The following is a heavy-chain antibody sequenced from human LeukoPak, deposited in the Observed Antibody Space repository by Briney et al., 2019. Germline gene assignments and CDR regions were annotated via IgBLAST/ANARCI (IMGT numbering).Heavy chain of an antibody. CDR1: GFTFRDAW. CDR3: TTEYWGASNY. D-gene: IGHD1-26*01. J-gene: IGHJ4*02. CDR2: IKSKTDGGTT. V-gene: IGHV3-15*01. Sequence: GGPLRLSCAGSGFTFRDAWMTWVRQAPGKGLEWVGHIKSKTDGGTTDYAAHVKGRFTISRDDSIDTLYLEMNSLKAEDTAMYYCTTEYWGASNYWGQGALVTVSS.